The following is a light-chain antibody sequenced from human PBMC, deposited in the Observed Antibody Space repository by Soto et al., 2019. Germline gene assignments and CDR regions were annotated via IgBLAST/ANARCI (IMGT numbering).Light chain of an antibody. CDR1: QAIRND. V-gene: IGKV1-6*01. CDR2: GAS. Sequence: AIPMTQSPSSLSASVGDRVTITCRASQAIRNDLSWYQQKPGKAPQLLMYGASSLEIGVPSRFSGSGSGTDFTLTISSLQPEDFATYYCLQDYNWPWTFGQGTKVDIK. CDR3: LQDYNWPWT. J-gene: IGKJ1*01.